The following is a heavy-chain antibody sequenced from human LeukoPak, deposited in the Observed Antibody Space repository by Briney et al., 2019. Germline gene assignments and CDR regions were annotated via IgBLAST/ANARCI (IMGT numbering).Heavy chain of an antibody. J-gene: IGHJ3*02. Sequence: PSETLSLTCTVSGGSINIYYWSWIRQPPGKGLEWIGYIYYSGNTNYNPSLKSRVTISVDTSRNQFSLNSSSVTAADTAVYYCARASNRNIDYAFDIWGHGTMVTVSS. CDR3: ARASNRNIDYAFDI. D-gene: IGHD2/OR15-2a*01. V-gene: IGHV4-59*01. CDR2: IYYSGNT. CDR1: GGSINIYY.